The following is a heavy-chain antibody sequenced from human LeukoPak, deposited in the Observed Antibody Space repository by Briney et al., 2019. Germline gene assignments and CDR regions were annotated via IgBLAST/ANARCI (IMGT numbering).Heavy chain of an antibody. CDR2: ISWNSGSI. D-gene: IGHD2-15*01. J-gene: IGHJ6*03. V-gene: IGHV3-9*01. Sequence: GGSLRLSCAASGFTFDDYAMHWVRQAPGKGLEWVSGISWNSGSIGYADSVKGRFTISRDNAKNSLYLQMNSLRAEDTAVYYCARGGYCSGGSCSPHYYMDVWGKGTTVTISS. CDR1: GFTFDDYA. CDR3: ARGGYCSGGSCSPHYYMDV.